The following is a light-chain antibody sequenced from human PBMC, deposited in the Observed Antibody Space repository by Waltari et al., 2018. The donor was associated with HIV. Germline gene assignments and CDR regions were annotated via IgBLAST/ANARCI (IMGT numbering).Light chain of an antibody. CDR3: QQYNNWPPLT. CDR2: GAS. CDR1: QRVSSN. V-gene: IGKV3D-15*01. J-gene: IGKJ4*01. Sequence: EIVMTQSPATLSVSQGERATLSCRASQRVSSNLAWYQQKPGQAPRLLIYGASTSATGIPARFSGSGSGTEFTLTISSLQSEDFAVYYCQQYNNWPPLTFGGGTKVEIK.